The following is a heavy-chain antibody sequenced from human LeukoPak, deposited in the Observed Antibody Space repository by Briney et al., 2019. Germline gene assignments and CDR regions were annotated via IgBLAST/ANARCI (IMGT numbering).Heavy chain of an antibody. CDR3: ARASSYYDFWSGYLETNIHYFDY. CDR1: GFTFNDYA. D-gene: IGHD3-3*01. J-gene: IGHJ4*02. V-gene: IGHV3-30-3*01. CDR2: ISYDGYDK. Sequence: GGSLRLSCAASGFTFNDYAMYWVRQTPGKGLEWVTLISYDGYDKSYADSVRGRFTISRDNSKNTLYLQMDSLRSDDTAVYYCARASSYYDFWSGYLETNIHYFDYWGQGTLVTVSS.